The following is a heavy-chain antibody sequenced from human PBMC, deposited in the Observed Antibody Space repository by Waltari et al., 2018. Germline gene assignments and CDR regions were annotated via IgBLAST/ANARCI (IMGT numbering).Heavy chain of an antibody. CDR3: ATYVGASIGTAAFDV. CDR2: ISYTGTT. J-gene: IGHJ3*01. V-gene: IGHV4-39*01. CDR1: GGSIISNRHY. Sequence: QLHLPEAGPGLVQPSETLSLTCSVSGGSIISNRHYWAWIRQPPGKGLEWTATISYTGTTYYNPSLRSRVTISVDMAKNQFSLKLTSVTPADTAVYYCATYVGASIGTAAFDVWGQGTMVTVSS. D-gene: IGHD3-16*01.